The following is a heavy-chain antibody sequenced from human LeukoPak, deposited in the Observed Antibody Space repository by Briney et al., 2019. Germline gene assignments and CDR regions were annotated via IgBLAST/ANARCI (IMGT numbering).Heavy chain of an antibody. CDR1: GGTLSSYA. V-gene: IGHV1-69*05. J-gene: IGHJ4*02. CDR2: IIPIFGTA. Sequence: SVKVSCKASGGTLSSYAISWVRQAPGQGLEWMGRIIPIFGTANYAQKFQSRVTITTDESTSTAYMELSSLRSEDTAVYYCAREGVVVAATGIDYWGQGTLVTVSS. CDR3: AREGVVVAATGIDY. D-gene: IGHD2-15*01.